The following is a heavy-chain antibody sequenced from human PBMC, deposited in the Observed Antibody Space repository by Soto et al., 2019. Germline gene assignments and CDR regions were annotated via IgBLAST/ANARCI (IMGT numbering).Heavy chain of an antibody. V-gene: IGHV1-69*13. D-gene: IGHD3-3*01. CDR2: IIPIFGTA. Sequence: SVKVSCKASGGTFSSYAISWVRQAPGQGLEWMGGIIPIFGTANYAQKFQGRVTITADESTSTAYMELSSLRSEDAAVYYCARGDVLRFLESTIRHYYGMDVWGQWTTVTVS. CDR1: GGTFSSYA. CDR3: ARGDVLRFLESTIRHYYGMDV. J-gene: IGHJ6*02.